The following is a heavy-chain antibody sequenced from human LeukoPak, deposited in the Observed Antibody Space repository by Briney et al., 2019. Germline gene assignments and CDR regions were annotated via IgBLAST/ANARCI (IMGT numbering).Heavy chain of an antibody. V-gene: IGHV3-23*01. J-gene: IGHJ4*02. CDR1: GFTFRSYA. CDR2: ISGSGETT. Sequence: GGSLRLSCAASGFTFRSYAMNWVRQAPGKGLEWASIISGSGETTYYADSVRGRFTISRDNSKNTLYLQMNTLRAEDTAVYYCAKVLGTYGSSGYVWYFDHWGQGILVTVSS. D-gene: IGHD6-13*01. CDR3: AKVLGTYGSSGYVWYFDH.